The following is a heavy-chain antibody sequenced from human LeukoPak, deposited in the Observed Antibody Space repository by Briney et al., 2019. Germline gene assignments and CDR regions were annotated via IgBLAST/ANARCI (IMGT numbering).Heavy chain of an antibody. CDR2: IYTSGST. V-gene: IGHV4-4*07. CDR1: GGSISSYY. CDR3: ARSAGIAAAGMYYYYYYYMDV. J-gene: IGHJ6*03. Sequence: SETLSLTCTVSGGSISSYYWSWIRQPAGKGLEWIGRIYTSGSTNYNPSLTSRVTMSVDTSKNQFSLKLSSVTAADTAVYYCARSAGIAAAGMYYYYYYYMDVWGKGTTVTVSS. D-gene: IGHD6-13*01.